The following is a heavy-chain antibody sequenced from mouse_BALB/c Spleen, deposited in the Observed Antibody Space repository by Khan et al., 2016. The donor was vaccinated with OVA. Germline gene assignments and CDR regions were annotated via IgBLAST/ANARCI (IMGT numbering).Heavy chain of an antibody. D-gene: IGHD1-1*01. J-gene: IGHJ4*01. Sequence: EVQLQESGPGLVKPSQSLSLTCTVTGYSITSDYAWDWIRQFPGNKLEWMGFISYGGSTSYNPSLKSRSSITRDTSKHEFFMQLNSVTTEDTATNYGSRKNSYGYAMDYWGQGTSVTVSS. V-gene: IGHV3-2*02. CDR3: SRKNSYGYAMDY. CDR1: GYSITSDYA. CDR2: ISYGGST.